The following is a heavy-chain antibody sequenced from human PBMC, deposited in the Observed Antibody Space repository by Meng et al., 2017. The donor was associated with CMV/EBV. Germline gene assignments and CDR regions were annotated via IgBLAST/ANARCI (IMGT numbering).Heavy chain of an antibody. J-gene: IGHJ6*02. CDR2: ISGSGGST. CDR3: ARDHRSMDV. CDR1: GFTFSSYA. Sequence: GESLKISCAASGFTFSSYAMSWVRQAPGKGLEWVSAISGSGGSTYYADSVKGRFTISRDNSKNTLYLQMNSLRAEDTAVYYCARDHRSMDVWGQGTTVTSP. V-gene: IGHV3-23*01.